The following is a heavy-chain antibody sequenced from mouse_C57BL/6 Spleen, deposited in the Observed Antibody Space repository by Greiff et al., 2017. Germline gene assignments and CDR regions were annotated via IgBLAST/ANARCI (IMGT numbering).Heavy chain of an antibody. J-gene: IGHJ2*01. CDR2: IDPNSGGT. Sequence: VQLRRSGAKLVKPGASVRRSGKASGSTFTSYWMHWVKQRPGRGLEWIGRIDPNSGGTKYNEKFKSKATLTVDKPSSTAYMQLSSLTSEDSAVYYCAREDTTPVDYWGQGTTLTVSS. D-gene: IGHD1-1*01. CDR3: AREDTTPVDY. V-gene: IGHV1-72*01. CDR1: GSTFTSYW.